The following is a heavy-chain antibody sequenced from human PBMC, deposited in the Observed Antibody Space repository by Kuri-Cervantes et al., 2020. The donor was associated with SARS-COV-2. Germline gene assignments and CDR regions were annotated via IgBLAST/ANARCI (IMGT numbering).Heavy chain of an antibody. CDR3: ASELMYYFDY. D-gene: IGHD3-10*02. Sequence: GESLKISCAASGFTFSSYSMNWVRQAPGKGLEWVAVISYDGSNKYYADSVKGRFTISRDNSKNTLYLQMNSLRAEDTAVYYCASELMYYFDYWGQGTLVTVSS. V-gene: IGHV3-30*03. CDR2: ISYDGSNK. CDR1: GFTFSSYS. J-gene: IGHJ4*02.